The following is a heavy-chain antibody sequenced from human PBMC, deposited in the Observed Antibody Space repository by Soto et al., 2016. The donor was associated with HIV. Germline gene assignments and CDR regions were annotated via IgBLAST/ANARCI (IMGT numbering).Heavy chain of an antibody. D-gene: IGHD3-9*01. CDR2: INSDGSRT. V-gene: IGHV3-74*01. CDR1: GFTFSSYW. J-gene: IGHJ4*02. Sequence: EVQLVESGGGLVQPGGSLRLSCAASGFTFSSYWMHWVRQAPGKGLVWVSRINSDGSRTSYADSVKGRFTISRDNAKNTLYLQMNSLRAEDTAVYYRARGGEYYDILTGYWGQGTLVTVSS. CDR3: ARGGEYYDILTGY.